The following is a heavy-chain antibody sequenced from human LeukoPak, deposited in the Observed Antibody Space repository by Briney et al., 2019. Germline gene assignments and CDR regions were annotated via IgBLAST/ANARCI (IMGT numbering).Heavy chain of an antibody. CDR2: ISSSSSTI. J-gene: IGHJ5*02. CDR3: AGPLGSDIVVVPAATGNNWFDP. D-gene: IGHD2-2*01. V-gene: IGHV3-48*01. Sequence: GGSLRLSCAASGFTFSSYSMNWVRQAPGKGLEWVSYISSSSSTIYYADSVKGRFTISRDNAKNSLYLQMNSLRAEDTAVYYCAGPLGSDIVVVPAATGNNWFDPWGQGTLVTVSS. CDR1: GFTFSSYS.